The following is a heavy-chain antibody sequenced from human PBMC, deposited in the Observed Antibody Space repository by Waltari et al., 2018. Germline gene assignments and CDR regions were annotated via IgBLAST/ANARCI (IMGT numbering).Heavy chain of an antibody. CDR3: ATTPQRWLQYYAFDI. CDR2: ISGSGGST. V-gene: IGHV3-23*01. D-gene: IGHD5-12*01. J-gene: IGHJ3*02. Sequence: EVQLLESGGGLVQPGGSLRLSCAASGFTFSSYAMSWVRQAPGKGLEWVSAISGSGGSTYDADSVKGRFTISRDNSKNTLYLQMNSLRAEDTAVYYCATTPQRWLQYYAFDIWGQGTMVTVSS. CDR1: GFTFSSYA.